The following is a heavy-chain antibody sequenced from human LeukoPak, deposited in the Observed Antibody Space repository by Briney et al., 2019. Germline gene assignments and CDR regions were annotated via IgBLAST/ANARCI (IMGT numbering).Heavy chain of an antibody. CDR1: GFTFSDYY. CDR2: ISSSGSTI. V-gene: IGHV3-11*01. D-gene: IGHD3-3*02. Sequence: GGSLRLSCAASGFTFSDYYMSWIRQAPGKGLEWVSYISSSGSTIYYADSVKGRFTISRDNAENSLYLQMNSLRAEDTAVYYCARGGELDYYYYYGMDVWGQGTTVTVSS. J-gene: IGHJ6*02. CDR3: ARGGELDYYYYYGMDV.